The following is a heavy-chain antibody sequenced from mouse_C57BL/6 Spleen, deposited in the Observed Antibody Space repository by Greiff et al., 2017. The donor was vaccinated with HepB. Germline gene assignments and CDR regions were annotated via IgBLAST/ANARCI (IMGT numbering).Heavy chain of an antibody. CDR3: AEGGDYDAWFAY. CDR2: ISYDGSN. V-gene: IGHV3-6*01. Sequence: EVKLQESGPGLVKPSQSLSLTCSVTGYSITSGYYWNWIRQFPGNKLEWMGYISYDGSNNYNPSLKNRISITRDTSKNQFFLKLNSVTTEDTATYDCAEGGDYDAWFAYWGQGTLVTVSA. J-gene: IGHJ3*01. CDR1: GYSITSGYY. D-gene: IGHD2-4*01.